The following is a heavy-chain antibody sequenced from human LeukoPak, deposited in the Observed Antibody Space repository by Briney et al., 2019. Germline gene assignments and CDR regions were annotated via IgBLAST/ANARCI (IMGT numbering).Heavy chain of an antibody. Sequence: SETLSLTCTVSGGSISSSSYYWGWIRQPPGKGLEWIGEINHSGSTNYNPSLKSRVTISVDTSKNQFSLNLSSVTAADTAVYYCARRLSYMDVWGKGTTVTVSS. V-gene: IGHV4-39*07. CDR1: GGSISSSSYY. CDR3: ARRLSYMDV. J-gene: IGHJ6*03. CDR2: INHSGST.